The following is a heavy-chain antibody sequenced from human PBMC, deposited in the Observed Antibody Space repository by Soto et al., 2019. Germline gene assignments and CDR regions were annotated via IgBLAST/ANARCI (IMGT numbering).Heavy chain of an antibody. CDR3: AKVGYCGGDCSVYYYYYGMDV. V-gene: IGHV3-30*18. Sequence: PGGSLRLSCAASGFTFSSYGMHWVRQAPGKGLEWVAVISYDGSNKYYADSVKGRFTISRDNSKNTLYLQMNSLRAEDTAVYYCAKVGYCGGDCSVYYYYYGMDVWGQGTTVTVSS. CDR2: ISYDGSNK. D-gene: IGHD2-21*02. CDR1: GFTFSSYG. J-gene: IGHJ6*02.